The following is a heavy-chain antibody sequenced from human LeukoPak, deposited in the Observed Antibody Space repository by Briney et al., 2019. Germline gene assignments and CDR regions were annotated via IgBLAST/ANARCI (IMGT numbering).Heavy chain of an antibody. CDR2: INPNSGGT. CDR1: GYTFTGYY. CDR3: ARDGEWEPEGLYDY. D-gene: IGHD1-26*01. V-gene: IGHV1-2*02. J-gene: IGHJ4*02. Sequence: ASVKVCCKASGYTFTGYYMHWVRQAPGQGLEWMGWINPNSGGTNYAQKFQGRVTMTRDTSISTAYMELSRLRSDDTAVYYCARDGEWEPEGLYDYWGQGTLVTVSS.